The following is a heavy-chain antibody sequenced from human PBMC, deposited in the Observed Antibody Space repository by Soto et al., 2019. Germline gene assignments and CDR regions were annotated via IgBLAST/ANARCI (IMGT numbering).Heavy chain of an antibody. CDR2: IIPIFGTA. Sequence: ASVKVSCKASGGTFSSYAISWVRQAPGQGLEWMGGIIPIFGTANYAQKFQGRVTITADKSTSTAYMELSSLRSEDTAVYYCARDVDGYNLSFDLWGRGTLVTVSS. D-gene: IGHD5-12*01. CDR1: GGTFSSYA. V-gene: IGHV1-69*06. CDR3: ARDVDGYNLSFDL. J-gene: IGHJ2*01.